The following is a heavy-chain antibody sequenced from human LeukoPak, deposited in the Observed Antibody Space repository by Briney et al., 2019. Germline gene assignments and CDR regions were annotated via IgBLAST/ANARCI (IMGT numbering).Heavy chain of an antibody. CDR3: ARGDYGVDH. CDR1: GGSISTYS. Sequence: SETLSLTCTVSGGSISTYSWSWIRQPPGKGLEWIGYIYYSGTPNYNSSLKSRVTISVDTSKNQFSLKLSSVTAADTAVYYCARGDYGVDHWGQGTLVTVSS. D-gene: IGHD4-17*01. CDR2: IYYSGTP. V-gene: IGHV4-59*08. J-gene: IGHJ4*02.